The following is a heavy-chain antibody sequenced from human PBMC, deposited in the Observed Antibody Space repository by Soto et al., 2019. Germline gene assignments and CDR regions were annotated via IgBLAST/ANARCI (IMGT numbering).Heavy chain of an antibody. V-gene: IGHV3-48*02. Sequence: EVQLVESGGGLVQPGGSLRLSCAASGFTFSTYSMNWVRQAPGKGLEWVSYISSDSTTIYYADSVKGRFTISRDNARNSLSLRMNSLRDEDTAVYYCTSDYYDTSGYFKPDAFDIWGQGTTVTVSS. CDR2: ISSDSTTI. CDR1: GFTFSTYS. J-gene: IGHJ3*02. D-gene: IGHD3-22*01. CDR3: TSDYYDTSGYFKPDAFDI.